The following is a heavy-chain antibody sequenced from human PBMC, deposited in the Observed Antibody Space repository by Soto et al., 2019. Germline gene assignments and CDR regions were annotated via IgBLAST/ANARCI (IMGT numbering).Heavy chain of an antibody. CDR3: ARDCFVYIRSRENWFDS. CDR1: GGSISSGGYY. J-gene: IGHJ5*01. CDR2: IYYSGST. D-gene: IGHD2-8*01. Sequence: SETLSHTCPVSGGSISSGGYYWSWIRQHPGKGLEWIGYIYYSGSTYYNPSLKSRITISVDTSKNQFSLKLSSVTAADTAVYYCARDCFVYIRSRENWFDSWGQATRVTVSS. V-gene: IGHV4-31*03.